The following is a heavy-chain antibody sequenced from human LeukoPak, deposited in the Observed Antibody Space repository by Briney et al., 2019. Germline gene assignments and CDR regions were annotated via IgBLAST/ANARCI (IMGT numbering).Heavy chain of an antibody. V-gene: IGHV3-23*01. CDR2: ISGSGGST. J-gene: IGHJ4*02. D-gene: IGHD6-19*01. CDR3: AKGVGGSSGWYYFDY. Sequence: GGSLRLSCVASGFTFSSYAMSWVRQAPGKGLEWVSSISGSGGSTYYADSVKGRFTISRDNSNKILYLQMHSLRAEDTAVYYCAKGVGGSSGWYYFDYWGQGALVTVSS. CDR1: GFTFSSYA.